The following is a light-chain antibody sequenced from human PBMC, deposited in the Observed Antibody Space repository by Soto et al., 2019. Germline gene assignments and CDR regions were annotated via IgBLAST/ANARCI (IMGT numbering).Light chain of an antibody. Sequence: EIEMTQSPATLSVSPGERVTISCRASQSVSSTLAWYQQKPGQAPRLLIYGASTRATDIPARFTGSGSGTEFTLTIGSLQSEDFAVYYCQQYNSWPVTFGQGTKVDIK. J-gene: IGKJ1*01. CDR1: QSVSST. V-gene: IGKV3-15*01. CDR3: QQYNSWPVT. CDR2: GAS.